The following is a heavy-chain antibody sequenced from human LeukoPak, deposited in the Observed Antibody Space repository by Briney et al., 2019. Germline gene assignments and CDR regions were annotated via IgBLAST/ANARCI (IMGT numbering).Heavy chain of an antibody. D-gene: IGHD3-9*01. CDR3: ARGTLLRYFGQHYYYYYGMDV. CDR2: INHSGST. J-gene: IGHJ6*02. V-gene: IGHV4-34*01. Sequence: SETLSLTCAVYGGSFSGYYWSWIRQPPGKGLEWIGEINHSGSTNYNPSLKSRVTISVDTSKNQFSLKLSSVTAADTAVYYCARGTLLRYFGQHYYYYYGMDVWGQGTTVTVSS. CDR1: GGSFSGYY.